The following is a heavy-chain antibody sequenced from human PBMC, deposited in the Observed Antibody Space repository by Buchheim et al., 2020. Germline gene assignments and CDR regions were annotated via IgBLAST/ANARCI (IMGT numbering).Heavy chain of an antibody. CDR1: GYSFSTYW. D-gene: IGHD6-19*01. CDR3: ARDAHRYSSGWHPGY. V-gene: IGHV5-10-1*03. CDR2: IDPSDSYT. Sequence: EVQVVQSGAEVKKPGESLRISCKGSGYSFSTYWISWVRQMPGKGLEWMGRIDPSDSYTNYSPSFQGHVTISADKSIRTSYLQWSSLKASDSAIYYCARDAHRYSSGWHPGYWGQGTL. J-gene: IGHJ4*02.